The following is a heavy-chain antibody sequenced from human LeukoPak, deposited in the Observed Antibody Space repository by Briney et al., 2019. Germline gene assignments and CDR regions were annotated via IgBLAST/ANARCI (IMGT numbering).Heavy chain of an antibody. CDR3: ARGVYNWNYVDFDY. Sequence: SETLSLTCTVSCGSISSYYWSWIRQPPGKGLEWIGYIYYSGSTNYNPSLKSRVTISVDTSKNQFSLKLSSVTAADTAVYYCARGVYNWNYVDFDYWGQGTLVTVSS. V-gene: IGHV4-59*01. J-gene: IGHJ4*02. D-gene: IGHD1-7*01. CDR2: IYYSGST. CDR1: CGSISSYY.